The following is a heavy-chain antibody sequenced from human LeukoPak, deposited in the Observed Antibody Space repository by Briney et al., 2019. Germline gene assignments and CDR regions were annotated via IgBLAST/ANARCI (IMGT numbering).Heavy chain of an antibody. CDR3: AKDQGSAPETAWYFDL. D-gene: IGHD6-13*01. CDR1: GFTFSSYG. V-gene: IGHV3-30*02. CDR2: IRYDGSNK. J-gene: IGHJ2*01. Sequence: PGGSLRLSCAASGFTFSSYGMYWVRQAPGKGLEWVTFIRYDGSNKYYADSVKGRFTISRDNSKNTVYLQMNSLRAEDTAVYYCAKDQGSAPETAWYFDLWGRGTLVTVSS.